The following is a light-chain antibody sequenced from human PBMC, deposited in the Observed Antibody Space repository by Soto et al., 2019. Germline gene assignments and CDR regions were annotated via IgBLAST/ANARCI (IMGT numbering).Light chain of an antibody. Sequence: QSVLTQPPSVSGAPGQRVTISCTGSSSNIGAGYDVHWYQQLPGTAPKLLIYGNNNRPSGVPDRFSGSKSGTSASLAITGLQAEDEADYYCQSYDSSLSGPFYVFGTGTKVTVL. J-gene: IGLJ1*01. CDR1: SSNIGAGYD. V-gene: IGLV1-40*01. CDR3: QSYDSSLSGPFYV. CDR2: GNN.